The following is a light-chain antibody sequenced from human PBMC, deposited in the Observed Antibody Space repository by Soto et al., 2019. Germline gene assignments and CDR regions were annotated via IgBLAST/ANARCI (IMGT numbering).Light chain of an antibody. V-gene: IGKV1-39*01. CDR3: QQSYSTPWT. J-gene: IGKJ1*01. CDR2: AAS. CDR1: QSIGRY. Sequence: DIQMTQSTSSLSASVGDRVTITCRASQSIGRYLNWYQQKPGRAPKVLIYAASSLQSGVPSRFSGSGSGTDFTLTISSLQPEDFATYYCQQSYSTPWTFGQGTKVDIK.